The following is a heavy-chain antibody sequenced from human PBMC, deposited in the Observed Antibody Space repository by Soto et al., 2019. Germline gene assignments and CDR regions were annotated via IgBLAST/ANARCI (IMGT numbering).Heavy chain of an antibody. D-gene: IGHD2-15*01. Sequence: GASVKVSCKASGGTFSSYAISWVRQAPGQGLEWMGGIIPIFGTANYAQKFQGRVTITADESTSTAYMELSSLRSEDTAVYYCARAPGYCSGGSCYPLYFDYWGQGTLVTVSS. CDR1: GGTFSSYA. J-gene: IGHJ4*02. CDR2: IIPIFGTA. CDR3: ARAPGYCSGGSCYPLYFDY. V-gene: IGHV1-69*13.